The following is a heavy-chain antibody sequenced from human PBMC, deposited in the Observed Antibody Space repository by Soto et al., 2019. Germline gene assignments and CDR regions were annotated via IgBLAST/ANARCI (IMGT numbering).Heavy chain of an antibody. CDR3: ARAGSSRVRDYYYYIDV. CDR1: GGSFSGYY. Sequence: SETLSLTCAVYGGSFSGYYWSWIRQPPGKGLEWIGEINHSGSTNYNPSLKSRVTISVDTSKNQFSLKLSSVTAADTAVYYCARAGSSRVRDYYYYIDVWGKVTTVTVTS. J-gene: IGHJ6*03. CDR2: INHSGST. D-gene: IGHD6-13*01. V-gene: IGHV4-34*01.